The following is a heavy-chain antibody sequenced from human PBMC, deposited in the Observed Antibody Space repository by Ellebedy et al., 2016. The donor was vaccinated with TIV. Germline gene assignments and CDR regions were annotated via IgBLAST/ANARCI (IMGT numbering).Heavy chain of an antibody. CDR2: INHSGSS. CDR1: AGSFSDYY. V-gene: IGHV4-34*01. D-gene: IGHD1-14*01. Sequence: MPSETLSLTCAVYAGSFSDYYWGWVCQPPGKWREWDGEINHSGSSNYNPALESRVPISVDTSKNQFSLRLYSMTVADAAVYFCASRFRNRYYGLDVWGQGTTVTVSS. CDR3: ASRFRNRYYGLDV. J-gene: IGHJ6*02.